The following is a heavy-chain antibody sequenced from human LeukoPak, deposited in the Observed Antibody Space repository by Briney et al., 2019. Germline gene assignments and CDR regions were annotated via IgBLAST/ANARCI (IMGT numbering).Heavy chain of an antibody. Sequence: SHTLSVTCGISGDNLSSTNGLWNGLRQSPSGGLQWLGRPFYRYKLYPDYAVSVNGRITISPATSNNQFSLHLSSVTPEDTAVYYCARDVATTGWYTFDNWGQGTLVTVSP. CDR1: GDNLSSTNGL. CDR3: ARDVATTGWYTFDN. J-gene: IGHJ4*02. V-gene: IGHV6-1*01. CDR2: PFYRYKLYP. D-gene: IGHD6-19*01.